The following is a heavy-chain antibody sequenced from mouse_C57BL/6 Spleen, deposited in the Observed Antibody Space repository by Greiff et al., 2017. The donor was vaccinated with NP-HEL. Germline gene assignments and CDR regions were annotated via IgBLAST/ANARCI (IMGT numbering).Heavy chain of an antibody. D-gene: IGHD1-1*01. CDR3: ARDYYGSSNWYFDV. Sequence: VQLQQSGAELVRPGTSVKVSCKASGYAFTNYLIEWVKQRPGQGLEWIGVINPGSGGTNYNEKFKGKATLTAAKSSSTAYMQLSSLTSEDAAVYFCARDYYGSSNWYFDVWGTGTTVTVSS. CDR2: INPGSGGT. J-gene: IGHJ1*03. V-gene: IGHV1-54*01. CDR1: GYAFTNYL.